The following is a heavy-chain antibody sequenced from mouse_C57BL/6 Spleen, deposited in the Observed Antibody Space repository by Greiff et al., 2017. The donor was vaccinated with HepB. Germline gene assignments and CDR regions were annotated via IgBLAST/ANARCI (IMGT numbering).Heavy chain of an antibody. CDR3: TRGDDYYGSSYWYFDV. CDR2: IDPETGGT. CDR1: GYTFTDYE. V-gene: IGHV1-15*01. Sequence: VKLMESGAELVRPGASVTLSCKASGYTFTDYEMHWVKQTPVHGLEWIGAIDPETGGTAYNQKFKGKAILTADKSSSTAYMELRSLTSEDSAVYYCTRGDDYYGSSYWYFDVWGTGTTVTVSS. D-gene: IGHD1-1*01. J-gene: IGHJ1*03.